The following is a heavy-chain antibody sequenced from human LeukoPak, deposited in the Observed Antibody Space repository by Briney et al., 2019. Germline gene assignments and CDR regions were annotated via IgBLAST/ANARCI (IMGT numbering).Heavy chain of an antibody. D-gene: IGHD2-2*01. CDR1: GFTFSAFS. CDR3: TKDWGTTGPYDY. V-gene: IGHV3-21*01. CDR2: ISKGSSYI. Sequence: GGSLRLSCAASGFTFSAFSMNWVRQAPGKGLEWVSSISKGSSYIYYADSVKGRFTLSRDNAKNSLYLQMNSLRAEDTAIYCCTKDWGTTGPYDYWGQGTLVTVSS. J-gene: IGHJ4*02.